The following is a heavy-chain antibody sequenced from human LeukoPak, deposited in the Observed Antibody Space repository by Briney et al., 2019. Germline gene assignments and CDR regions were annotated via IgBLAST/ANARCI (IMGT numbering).Heavy chain of an antibody. CDR3: AELGITMIGGV. CDR2: ISSSGSTI. J-gene: IGHJ6*03. D-gene: IGHD3-10*02. Sequence: GGSLRRSCAASIFTFSSYEMNWVRQAPGKGLEWVSYISSSGSTIYYADSVKGRFTISRDNAKNSLYLQMNSLRAEDTAVYYCAELGITMIGGVWGKGTTVTISS. CDR1: IFTFSSYE. V-gene: IGHV3-48*03.